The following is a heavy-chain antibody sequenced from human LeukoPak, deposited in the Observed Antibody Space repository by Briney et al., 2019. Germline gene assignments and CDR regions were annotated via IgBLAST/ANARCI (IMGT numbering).Heavy chain of an antibody. J-gene: IGHJ4*02. Sequence: SETLSLTCSVSGGSIRSSNSFWGWIRQPPGERLDWIATIYYNGNTYYNPSLQSRVTISVDTSTNQFSLKLNSVIAADTAVYYCARATAAPSSYFFDHWGQGTLVTVSS. D-gene: IGHD6-25*01. CDR3: ARATAAPSSYFFDH. CDR2: IYYNGNT. CDR1: GGSIRSSNSF. V-gene: IGHV4-39*07.